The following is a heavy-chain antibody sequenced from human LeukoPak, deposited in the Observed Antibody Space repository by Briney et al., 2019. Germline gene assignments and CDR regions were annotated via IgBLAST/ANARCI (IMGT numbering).Heavy chain of an antibody. CDR3: AKAKLFYDSSGYFDLGVFDY. V-gene: IGHV3-23*01. Sequence: GGPLRLSCAASGFTFSSYWMHWVRQAPGKGLEWVSAISGSGGSTYYADSVKGRFTISRDNSKNTLYLQMNSLRAEDTAVYYCAKAKLFYDSSGYFDLGVFDYWGQGTLVTVSS. CDR2: ISGSGGST. CDR1: GFTFSSYW. J-gene: IGHJ4*02. D-gene: IGHD3-22*01.